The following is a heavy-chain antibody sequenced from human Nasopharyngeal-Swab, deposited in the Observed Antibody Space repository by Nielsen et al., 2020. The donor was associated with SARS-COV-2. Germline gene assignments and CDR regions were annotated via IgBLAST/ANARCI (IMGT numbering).Heavy chain of an antibody. J-gene: IGHJ4*02. CDR3: TRDTPAMFAY. V-gene: IGHV3-21*01. Sequence: GESLKISCAASGFTFSDYWMSWVRQALGKGLEWVSAISSTGDYIYYAASVKGRFTITRDNAKNSVYLQMNSLRAEDTALYYCTRDTPAMFAYWGQGTLVSVSS. CDR1: GFTFSDYW. CDR2: ISSTGDYI.